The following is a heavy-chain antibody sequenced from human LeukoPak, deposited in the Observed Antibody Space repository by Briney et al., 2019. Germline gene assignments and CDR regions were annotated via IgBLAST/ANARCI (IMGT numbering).Heavy chain of an antibody. CDR2: IYYRGST. CDR3: ARRWGRITMVRGVRAPGLFDY. V-gene: IGHV4-39*01. Sequence: SETLSLTCTVSGGSISSSSYYWGWIRQPPGKGLEWIGSIYYRGSTYYNPSLNRRVTISVDTSKNQFSLKLSSVTAADTAVYYCARRWGRITMVRGVRAPGLFDYWGQGTLVTVSS. J-gene: IGHJ4*02. CDR1: GGSISSSSYY. D-gene: IGHD3-10*01.